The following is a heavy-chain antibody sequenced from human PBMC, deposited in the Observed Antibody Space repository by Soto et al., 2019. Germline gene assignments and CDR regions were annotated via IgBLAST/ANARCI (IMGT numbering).Heavy chain of an antibody. Sequence: QVQLQESGPGLVKPSETLSLTCTVSGGSVSSGSYCWSWIRQPPGKGLEWIGYIYYSGSTNYNPSLKSRVTISVDTSKNQFSLKLSSVTAADTAVYYCARSTIVPTMGDYWGQGTLVTVSS. CDR3: ARSTIVPTMGDY. CDR2: IYYSGST. CDR1: GGSVSSGSYC. V-gene: IGHV4-61*01. D-gene: IGHD5-12*01. J-gene: IGHJ4*02.